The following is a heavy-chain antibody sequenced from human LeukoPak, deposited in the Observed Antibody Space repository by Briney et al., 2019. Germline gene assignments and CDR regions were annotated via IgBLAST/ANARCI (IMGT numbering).Heavy chain of an antibody. V-gene: IGHV1-2*02. D-gene: IGHD1-1*01. Sequence: ASVKVSCKASGYTFTGYYMHWVRQAPGQGLEWMGWINPNSDGTNYAQKFQGRVTMTRDTSISTAYMELSRLRSDDTAVYYCVRGHNIRYYYYMDVWGKGTTVTVSS. CDR2: INPNSDGT. J-gene: IGHJ6*03. CDR1: GYTFTGYY. CDR3: VRGHNIRYYYYMDV.